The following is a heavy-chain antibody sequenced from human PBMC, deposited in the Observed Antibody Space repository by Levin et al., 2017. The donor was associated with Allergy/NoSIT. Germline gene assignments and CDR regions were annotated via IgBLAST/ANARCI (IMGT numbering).Heavy chain of an antibody. CDR2: ISGSGGNT. V-gene: IGHV3-23*01. D-gene: IGHD3-22*01. CDR3: ARIPDSSGYYNAFDY. J-gene: IGHJ4*02. CDR1: GFIFSGCA. Sequence: GGSLRLSCAGSGFIFSGCAMSWVRLAPGKGLEWVSTISGSGGNTYYTDSVKGRFTISRDNSKNTVYLQMNSVRAEDTAVYYCARIPDSSGYYNAFDYWGQGTLVTVSS.